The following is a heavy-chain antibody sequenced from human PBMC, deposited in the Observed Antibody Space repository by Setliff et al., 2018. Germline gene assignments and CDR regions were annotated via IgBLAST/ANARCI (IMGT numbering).Heavy chain of an antibody. CDR1: GYTFTSYG. CDR3: ARAYYYGSGSYYNGYDAFDI. V-gene: IGHV1-18*01. D-gene: IGHD3-10*01. CDR2: ISAYNGNT. Sequence: ASVKVSCKASGYTFTSYGISWVRQAPGQGLEWMEWISAYNGNTNYAQKLRGRVTMTTDTSTSTAYMELRSLRSDDTAVYYCARAYYYGSGSYYNGYDAFDIWGQGTMVTVSS. J-gene: IGHJ3*02.